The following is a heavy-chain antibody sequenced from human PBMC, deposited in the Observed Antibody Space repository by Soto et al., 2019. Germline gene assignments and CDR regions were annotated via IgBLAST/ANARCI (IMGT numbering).Heavy chain of an antibody. Sequence: GGSLRLSCAASGFTFSSYSMNWVRQAPGKGLEWVSYISSSSSTIYYADSVKGRFTISRDNAKNSLYLQMNSLRDEDTAVYYCARDPRIAAAGTRLPPQTNWFDPWGQGTLVTVSS. V-gene: IGHV3-48*02. CDR3: ARDPRIAAAGTRLPPQTNWFDP. CDR1: GFTFSSYS. D-gene: IGHD6-13*01. CDR2: ISSSSSTI. J-gene: IGHJ5*02.